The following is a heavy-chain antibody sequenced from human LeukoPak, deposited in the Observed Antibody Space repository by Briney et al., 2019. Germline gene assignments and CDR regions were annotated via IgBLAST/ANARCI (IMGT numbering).Heavy chain of an antibody. CDR2: IYTSGSI. V-gene: IGHV4-61*02. Sequence: SQTLSLTCTVSGGSISSGSYYWSWIRQPAGKGLEWIGRIYTSGSINYNPSLKSRVTISADTSKNQFSLKLSSVTAADTAVYYCARMWDRDYFDYWGQGTLVTVSS. CDR1: GGSISSGSYY. J-gene: IGHJ4*02. CDR3: ARMWDRDYFDY. D-gene: IGHD1-26*01.